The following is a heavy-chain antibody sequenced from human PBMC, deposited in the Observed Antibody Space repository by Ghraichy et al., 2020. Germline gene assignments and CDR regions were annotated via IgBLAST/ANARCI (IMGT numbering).Heavy chain of an antibody. CDR3: ARGGDIVATLDWFDP. D-gene: IGHD5-12*01. CDR1: GGTFSSYA. J-gene: IGHJ5*02. Sequence: SVKVSCKASGGTFSSYAISWVRQAPGQGLEWMGRIIPILGIANYAQKFQGRVTITADKSTSTAYMELSSLRSEDTAVYYCARGGDIVATLDWFDPWGQGTLVTVSS. CDR2: IIPILGIA. V-gene: IGHV1-69*04.